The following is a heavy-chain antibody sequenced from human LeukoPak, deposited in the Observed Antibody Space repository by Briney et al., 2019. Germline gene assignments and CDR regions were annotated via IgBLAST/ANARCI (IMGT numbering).Heavy chain of an antibody. V-gene: IGHV3-7*01. Sequence: GGSLRLSCAASGFTFSGHWMSWVRQAPGKGLEWVANINQGGSDKYYVDTVKGRFTISRDNANNLLYLQMNSLRGEDTAVHYCTRDRSRAEDDWGQGTLVTVSS. CDR3: TRDRSRAEDD. J-gene: IGHJ4*02. D-gene: IGHD1-14*01. CDR1: GFTFSGHW. CDR2: INQGGSDK.